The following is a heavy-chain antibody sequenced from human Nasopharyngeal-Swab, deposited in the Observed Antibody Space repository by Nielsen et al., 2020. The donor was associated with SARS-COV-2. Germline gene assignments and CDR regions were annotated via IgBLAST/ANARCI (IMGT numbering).Heavy chain of an antibody. Sequence: GESLKISCAAPGFTFSTSGLHWVRQAPGKGPEWVAIISYDGSLKYYADSVKGRFTISRDNSKNTLYLQMNSLRAEDTAVYYCAKEVQRYSYDNWGQGTLVTVSS. CDR2: ISYDGSLK. J-gene: IGHJ4*02. CDR3: AKEVQRYSYDN. D-gene: IGHD5-18*01. CDR1: GFTFSTSG. V-gene: IGHV3-30*18.